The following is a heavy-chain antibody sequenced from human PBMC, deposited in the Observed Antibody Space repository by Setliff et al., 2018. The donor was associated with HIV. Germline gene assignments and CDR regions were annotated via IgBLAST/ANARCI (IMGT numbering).Heavy chain of an antibody. CDR3: ARDRIDLSEWFGVSPPGEYFDY. CDR1: GYTFTDHH. CDR2: INPKRCAT. Sequence: ASVKVSCKTSGYTFTDHHIHWVRQAPGQGLEWMGWINPKRCATKIQDFQGRVTMTRDTSTTTAYLEINSLTSDDTAVYYCARDRIDLSEWFGVSPPGEYFDYWGQGTRVTVSS. J-gene: IGHJ4*02. V-gene: IGHV1-2*02. D-gene: IGHD3-10*01.